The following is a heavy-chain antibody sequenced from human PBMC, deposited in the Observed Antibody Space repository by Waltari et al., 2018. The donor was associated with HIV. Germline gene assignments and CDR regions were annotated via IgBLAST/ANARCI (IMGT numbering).Heavy chain of an antibody. CDR3: VRVLQKSAHASGDWLWEKILNDYYFGF. CDR1: GGTIPDYS. V-gene: IGHV4-59*10. CDR2: INTGGSV. Sequence: QVRLEKWGTRPLTPSETLSLTCAVYGGTIPDYSWGWTRQATEKGLELIAQINTGGSVNGNPCVKGLVSISIEKCKNQFYLPRRSVSAADTSVYFCVRVLQKSAHASGDWLWEKILNDYYFGFWGQGTLAIVSS. J-gene: IGHJ4*02. D-gene: IGHD3-10*01.